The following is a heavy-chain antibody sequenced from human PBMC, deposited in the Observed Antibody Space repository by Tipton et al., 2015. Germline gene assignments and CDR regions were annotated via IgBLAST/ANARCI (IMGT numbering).Heavy chain of an antibody. Sequence: TLSLTCIVSGGSVTSGSYYWSWIRQPPGKGLEWIGYISYTDGAHYNPALKSRVTISLDTSKNQFSLTLNSVTAADTAVYYCARVPDSGFDAFDIWGQGTMVTVSS. D-gene: IGHD5-12*01. CDR3: ARVPDSGFDAFDI. J-gene: IGHJ3*02. CDR1: GGSVTSGSYY. V-gene: IGHV4-61*01. CDR2: ISYTDGA.